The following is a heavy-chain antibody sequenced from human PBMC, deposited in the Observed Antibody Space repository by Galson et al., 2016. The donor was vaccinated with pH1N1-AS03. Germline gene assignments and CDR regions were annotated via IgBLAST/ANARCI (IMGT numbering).Heavy chain of an antibody. Sequence: SVKVSCKASGYSFTGLYVHWVRQAPGQGLEWMGWINPNGGSTNSAQRFRGRVTMTGDASITTAYMELDRLRSDDAAVYYCATIIPYSSGRDYWGQGSLVTVSS. CDR2: INPNGGST. CDR3: ATIIPYSSGRDY. J-gene: IGHJ4*02. D-gene: IGHD6-19*01. V-gene: IGHV1-2*02. CDR1: GYSFTGLY.